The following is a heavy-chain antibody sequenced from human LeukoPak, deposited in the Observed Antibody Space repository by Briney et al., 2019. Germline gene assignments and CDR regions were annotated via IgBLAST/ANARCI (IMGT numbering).Heavy chain of an antibody. D-gene: IGHD5-18*01. CDR3: ARGGLGYSYGYKDY. J-gene: IGHJ4*02. Sequence: PSQTLSLTCTVSGGSISSGGYYWSWIRQHPGEGLEWIGYIYYSGSTYYNPSLKSRVTISVDTSKNQFSLKLSSVTAADTAVYYCARGGLGYSYGYKDYWGQGTLVTVSS. CDR1: GGSISSGGYY. V-gene: IGHV4-31*03. CDR2: IYYSGST.